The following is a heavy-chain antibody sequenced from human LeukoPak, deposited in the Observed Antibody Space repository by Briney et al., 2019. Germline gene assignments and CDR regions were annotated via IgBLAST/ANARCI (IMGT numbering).Heavy chain of an antibody. CDR1: GGSISSGSYY. Sequence: SQTLSLTCTVSGGSISSGSYYWRWIRQPAEKGLEWIGRIYTSGSTNYNPSLKSRVTISVDTSKNQFSLKLSSVTAADTAVYYCARRQSGSYYYYYYMDVWGKGTTVTVSS. CDR3: ARRQSGSYYYYYYMDV. V-gene: IGHV4-61*02. CDR2: IYTSGST. D-gene: IGHD1-26*01. J-gene: IGHJ6*03.